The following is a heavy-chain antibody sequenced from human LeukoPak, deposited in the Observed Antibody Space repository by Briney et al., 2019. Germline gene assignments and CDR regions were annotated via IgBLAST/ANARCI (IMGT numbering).Heavy chain of an antibody. CDR2: ISGSGGST. D-gene: IGHD3-10*01. CDR3: AKDPTYYYGSGSYPDY. CDR1: GFTFSSYA. J-gene: IGHJ4*02. Sequence: PGGSLRLSCAASGFTFSSYAMSWVRQAPGKGLEWVSAISGSGGSTYYADSVKGRFIISRDNSKNTLYLQMNSLRAEDTAVYYCAKDPTYYYGSGSYPDYWGQGTLVTVSS. V-gene: IGHV3-23*01.